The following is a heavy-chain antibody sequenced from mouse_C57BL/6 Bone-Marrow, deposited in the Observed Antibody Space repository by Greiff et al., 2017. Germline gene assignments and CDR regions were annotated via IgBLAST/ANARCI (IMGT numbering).Heavy chain of an antibody. Sequence: QVHVKQPGAELVKPGASVKLSCKASGYTFTSYWMHWVKQRPGRGLEWIGRIDPNSGGTKYNEQLKSKATLTVNKPSSTAYMQLSSLTSEDSAVYYCAHGNYFYWYFAVWGTGTTVTVSS. V-gene: IGHV1-72*01. CDR1: GYTFTSYW. J-gene: IGHJ1*03. CDR3: AHGNYFYWYFAV. CDR2: IDPNSGGT. D-gene: IGHD2-1*01.